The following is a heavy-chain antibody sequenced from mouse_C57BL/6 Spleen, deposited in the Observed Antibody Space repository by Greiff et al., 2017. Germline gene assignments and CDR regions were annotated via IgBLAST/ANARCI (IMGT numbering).Heavy chain of an antibody. D-gene: IGHD1-1*01. J-gene: IGHJ2*01. CDR1: GYTFTSYW. CDR3: ARPGSSSHGY. V-gene: IGHV1-64*01. CDR2: IHPNSGST. Sequence: QVQLQQPGAELVKPGASVKLSCKASGYTFTSYWMHWVKQRPGQGLEWIGMIHPNSGSTNYNEKFKSKATLTVDKSSSTAYLQLSSLTYEDSTVYYCARPGSSSHGYWGQGTTLTFSS.